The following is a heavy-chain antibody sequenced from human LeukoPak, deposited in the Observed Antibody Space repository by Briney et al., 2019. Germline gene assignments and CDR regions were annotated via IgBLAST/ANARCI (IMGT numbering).Heavy chain of an antibody. CDR1: GFTVSSSY. CDR2: IYSGGST. CDR3: ARDSARGGYDYSGGLNYYYYFGMDV. J-gene: IGHJ6*02. Sequence: PGGSPRLSCAASGFTVSSSYMNWVRQAPGKGLEWVSVIYSGGSTFYADSVKGRFTISRDNSENTLYLQMHSLRAEDTAVYYCARDSARGGYDYSGGLNYYYYFGMDVWGQGTTVTVSS. D-gene: IGHD5-12*01. V-gene: IGHV3-53*01.